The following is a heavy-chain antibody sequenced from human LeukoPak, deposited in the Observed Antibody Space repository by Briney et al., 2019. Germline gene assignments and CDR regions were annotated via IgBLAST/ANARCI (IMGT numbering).Heavy chain of an antibody. CDR2: INPKSGGT. CDR1: GYTFTDYY. D-gene: IGHD2-2*01. J-gene: IGHJ4*02. Sequence: ASVKVSCKASGYTFTDYYRHWVRQAPGQGLECMGWINPKSGGTNYVQKFQGRVTMTRDTSISTAYMELSSLRSDDTAVYYCARGCGTSCVKEGLRLGDWGQGTLVTVSS. V-gene: IGHV1-2*02. CDR3: ARGCGTSCVKEGLRLGD.